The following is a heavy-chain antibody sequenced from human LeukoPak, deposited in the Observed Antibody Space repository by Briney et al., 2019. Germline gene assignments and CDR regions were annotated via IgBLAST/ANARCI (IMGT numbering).Heavy chain of an antibody. CDR3: AKESSRYSYGSPFDY. J-gene: IGHJ4*02. CDR2: IWYDGSNK. D-gene: IGHD5-18*01. CDR1: GFTFSSYG. V-gene: IGHV3-33*06. Sequence: GGSLRLSCAASGFTFSSYGMHRVRQAPGKGLEWVAVIWYDGSNKYYADSVKGRFTISRDNSKNTLYLQMNSLRAEDTAVYYCAKESSRYSYGSPFDYWGQGTLVTVSS.